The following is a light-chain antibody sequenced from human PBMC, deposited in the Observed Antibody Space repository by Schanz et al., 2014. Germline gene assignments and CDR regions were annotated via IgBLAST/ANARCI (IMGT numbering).Light chain of an antibody. J-gene: IGKJ1*01. CDR3: HQYGSSPRT. CDR1: QSVGSSY. CDR2: GAS. V-gene: IGKV3-20*01. Sequence: EIVLTQSPGTLSLSPGDRATLSCRASQSVGSSYLAWYQQKPGQAPRLLIYGASNRATGIPDRFSGSGSGTDFTLTISRLEPEDFAVYYCHQYGSSPRTFGQGTEVEIK.